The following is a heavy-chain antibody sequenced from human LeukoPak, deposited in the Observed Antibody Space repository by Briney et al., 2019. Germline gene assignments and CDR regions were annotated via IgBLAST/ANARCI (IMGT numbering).Heavy chain of an antibody. J-gene: IGHJ5*02. CDR3: ARDGNWGHHNNWFDP. CDR2: ISGSGGAT. V-gene: IGHV3-23*01. Sequence: PGGSLRLSCAASGFTFSSYAMSWVRQAPGKGLEWVSAISGSGGATYYADSVKGRFTISRDNAKNSLYLQMNSLRAEDTAVYYCARDGNWGHHNNWFDPWGQGTLVTVSS. CDR1: GFTFSSYA. D-gene: IGHD7-27*01.